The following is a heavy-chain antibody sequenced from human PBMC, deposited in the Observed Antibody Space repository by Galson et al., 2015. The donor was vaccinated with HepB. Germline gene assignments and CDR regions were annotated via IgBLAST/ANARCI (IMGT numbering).Heavy chain of an antibody. CDR1: GFTFSTYA. CDR3: AKSTFYGSGSCYTPHAAFDI. J-gene: IGHJ3*02. D-gene: IGHD3-10*01. CDR2: ITGSGGGT. V-gene: IGHV3-23*01. Sequence: SLRLSCAASGFTFSTYAMSWVRQAPGKGLEWVSAITGSGGGTYYADSVKGRFTISRDNSKNTLYLQMNSLRAEDTAVYYCAKSTFYGSGSCYTPHAAFDIWGQGTMVTVSS.